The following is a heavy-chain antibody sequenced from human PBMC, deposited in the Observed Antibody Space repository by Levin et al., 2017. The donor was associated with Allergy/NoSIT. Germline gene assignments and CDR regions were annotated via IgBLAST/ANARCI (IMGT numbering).Heavy chain of an antibody. CDR2: INPSGGST. D-gene: IGHD3-10*01. V-gene: IGHV1-46*01. J-gene: IGHJ4*02. Sequence: EASVKVSCKASGYTFTTYYIHWVRQAPGQGLEWMGFINPSGGSTSYAQKFQGRVTMTRDTSTGIVYMELSSLRSEDTAVYYCARNVASGFDYWGQGTLVTVSS. CDR3: ARNVASGFDY. CDR1: GYTFTTYY.